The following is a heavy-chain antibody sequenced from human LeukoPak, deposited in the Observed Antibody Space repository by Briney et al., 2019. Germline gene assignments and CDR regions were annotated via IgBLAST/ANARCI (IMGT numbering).Heavy chain of an antibody. J-gene: IGHJ4*02. CDR1: GFTFSSYA. D-gene: IGHD4-17*01. CDR2: ISYDGSNK. CDR3: ARKSTASRWFDY. V-gene: IGHV3-30-3*01. Sequence: GGSLRLSCAASGFTFSSYAMHWVRQAPGKGLEWVAVISYDGSNKYYADSVKGRFTISRGNSKNTLYLQMNSLRAEDTAVYYCARKSTASRWFDYWGQGTLVTVSS.